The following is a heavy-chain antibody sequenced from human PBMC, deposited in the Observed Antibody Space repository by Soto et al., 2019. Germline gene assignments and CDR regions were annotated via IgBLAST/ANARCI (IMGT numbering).Heavy chain of an antibody. V-gene: IGHV4-38-2*01. J-gene: IGHJ6*02. CDR1: GYSISSGYY. CDR2: IYHSGSA. CDR3: ARGVATITTPKYYYYYYGIDV. D-gene: IGHD5-12*01. Sequence: LSLTCAVSGYSISSGYYWGWIRQPPGKGLEWIGSIYHSGSAYYNPSLKSRVTISVDTSKNQFSLKLSSVTAADTAVYYCARGVATITTPKYYYYYYGIDVWGQGTTVTVSS.